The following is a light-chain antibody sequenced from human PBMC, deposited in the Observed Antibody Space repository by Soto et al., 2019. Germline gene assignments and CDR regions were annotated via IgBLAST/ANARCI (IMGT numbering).Light chain of an antibody. CDR1: QSVTSSY. CDR3: QHYGNSPWT. CDR2: GAS. J-gene: IGKJ1*01. V-gene: IGKV3-20*01. Sequence: EIGLTQSPGTLSLSPGERATLSCRASQSVTSSYLAWYQQKPGQAPRLFIYGASSRATCIPERFSGSGSGTDFTLTISRLEPEDCAVYHCQHYGNSPWTFGQGTKVEIK.